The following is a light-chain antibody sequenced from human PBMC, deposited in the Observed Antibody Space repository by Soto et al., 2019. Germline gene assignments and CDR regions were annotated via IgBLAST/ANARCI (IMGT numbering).Light chain of an antibody. CDR3: QQLNSYPRT. Sequence: QLTQSPSFLSASVGDRVTITCRASQGISSYLAWYQQKPGKAPKLLIYAASTLQSGVPSRFSGSGSGTEFTLTISSLQPEDFATYYCQQLNSYPRTFGQGTKVEIK. CDR2: AAS. J-gene: IGKJ1*01. V-gene: IGKV1-9*01. CDR1: QGISSY.